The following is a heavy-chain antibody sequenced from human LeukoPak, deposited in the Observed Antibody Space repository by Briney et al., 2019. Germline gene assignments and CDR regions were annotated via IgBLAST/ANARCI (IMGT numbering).Heavy chain of an antibody. D-gene: IGHD2-2*01. CDR1: GGSISSGGYS. V-gene: IGHV4-30-2*01. CDR3: ARVVGYCSSTSCLNWFDP. Sequence: SETLSLTCAVSGGSISSGGYSWSWIRQPPGKGLEWIGYIYHSGSTYYNPSLKSRVTIPVDRSKNQFSLKLSSVTAADTAVYYCARVVGYCSSTSCLNWFDPWGQGTLVTVSS. CDR2: IYHSGST. J-gene: IGHJ5*02.